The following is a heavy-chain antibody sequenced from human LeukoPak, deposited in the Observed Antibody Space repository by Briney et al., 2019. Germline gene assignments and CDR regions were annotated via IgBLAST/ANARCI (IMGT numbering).Heavy chain of an antibody. CDR2: INPSGGST. CDR3: ARYCSGGSCYWKKAFDI. V-gene: IGHV1-46*03. CDR1: GYTFTSYY. D-gene: IGHD2-15*01. J-gene: IGHJ3*02. Sequence: GASVKVSCKASGYTFTSYYMHLVRQAPGQGLEWMGIINPSGGSTSYAQKFQGRVTMTRDTSTSTVYMELSSLRSEDTAVYYCARYCSGGSCYWKKAFDIWGQGTMVTVSS.